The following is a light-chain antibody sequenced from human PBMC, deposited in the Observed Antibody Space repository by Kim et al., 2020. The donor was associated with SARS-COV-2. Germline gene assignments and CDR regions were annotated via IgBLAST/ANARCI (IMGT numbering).Light chain of an antibody. CDR2: AAS. Sequence: ASGGDRVIMTCRASQGIANNVAWFQQKPGKAPKSLVYAASSLESGVPSRFSGSGSGTDFILTISSLQPEDYATYYCQQYAGYPRTFGQGTKVDIK. CDR1: QGIANN. CDR3: QQYAGYPRT. V-gene: IGKV1-16*01. J-gene: IGKJ1*01.